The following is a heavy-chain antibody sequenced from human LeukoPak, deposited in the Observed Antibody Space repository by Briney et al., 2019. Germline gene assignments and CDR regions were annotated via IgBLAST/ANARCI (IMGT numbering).Heavy chain of an antibody. D-gene: IGHD3-22*01. Sequence: ASVKVSCKTSGYTFTRYDINWVRQATGQGLEWMGWINTKSGMTGHAQKFQGRITITKDTSISTVYMELSSLSSEDTAVYFCARVDGSVDYWGQGTLVTVSS. CDR2: INTKSGMT. J-gene: IGHJ4*02. CDR3: ARVDGSVDY. CDR1: GYTFTRYD. V-gene: IGHV1-8*03.